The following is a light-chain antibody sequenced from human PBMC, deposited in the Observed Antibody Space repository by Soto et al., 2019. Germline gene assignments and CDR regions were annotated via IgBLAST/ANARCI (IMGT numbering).Light chain of an antibody. CDR2: KAS. Sequence: DIQMTQSPSTLSASVGDRVTITCRASQSISSWLAWYQQKPGKAPKLLIYKASSFESGVPSRFIGSRSGTEFTLTISSLQPDDFATYNCQQYNSYPWTFGQGTKVEIK. J-gene: IGKJ1*01. CDR3: QQYNSYPWT. V-gene: IGKV1-5*03. CDR1: QSISSW.